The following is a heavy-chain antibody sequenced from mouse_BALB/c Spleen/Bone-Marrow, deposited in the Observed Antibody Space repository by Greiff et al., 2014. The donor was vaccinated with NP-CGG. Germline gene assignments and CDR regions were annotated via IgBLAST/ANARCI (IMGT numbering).Heavy chain of an antibody. D-gene: IGHD1-1*01. V-gene: IGHV3-1*02. CDR2: IHYSGST. CDR1: GYSITSGYS. J-gene: IGHJ3*01. CDR3: ARSEGYYFGST. Sequence: EVKLVESGPDLVKPSQSLSLTCTVTGYSITSGYSWHWIRQFPGNRLEWMGYIHYSGSTKYIPSLKSRISITRDTSKNQFSLQLNSVTTEDTATYYCARSEGYYFGSTWGQGTLVTVSA.